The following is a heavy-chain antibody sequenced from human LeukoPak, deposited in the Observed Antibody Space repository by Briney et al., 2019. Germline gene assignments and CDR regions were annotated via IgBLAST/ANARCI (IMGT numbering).Heavy chain of an antibody. CDR3: ARRNYDFWSDYAFDI. J-gene: IGHJ3*02. CDR1: GYTFTGYY. CDR2: MNPNSGNT. D-gene: IGHD3-3*01. Sequence: ASVKVSCKASGYTFTGYYMHWVRQAPGQGLEWMGWMNPNSGNTGYAQKFQGRVTMTRNTSISTAYMELSSLRSEDTAVYYCARRNYDFWSDYAFDIWGQGTMVTVSS. V-gene: IGHV1-8*02.